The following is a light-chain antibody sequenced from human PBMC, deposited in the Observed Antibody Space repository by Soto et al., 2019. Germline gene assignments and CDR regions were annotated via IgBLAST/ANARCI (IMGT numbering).Light chain of an antibody. CDR2: DVS. CDR3: SSYTSSSTPHVV. Sequence: QSALTQPASVSGYPGQSITISCTGTSSDVGGYNYVSWYQQHPGKAPRLMSYDVSNRPSGVSNRFSGSKSGNTASLTISGLQAEDEADYYCSSYTSSSTPHVVFGGGTKLTVL. J-gene: IGLJ2*01. V-gene: IGLV2-14*01. CDR1: SSDVGGYNY.